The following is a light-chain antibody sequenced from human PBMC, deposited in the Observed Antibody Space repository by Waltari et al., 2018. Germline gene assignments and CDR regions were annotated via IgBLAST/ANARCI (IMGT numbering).Light chain of an antibody. CDR1: SSNSGAGFD. Sequence: QSVLTQPPPVSGAPGQRVTISCSGSSSNSGAGFDVPWYQQLPGAAPKLLIYGKHNRPSGVPDRFSGSKSGTSASLAITGLQADDEADYYCQSYDSSLSGWVFGGGTKLTVL. J-gene: IGLJ3*02. CDR3: QSYDSSLSGWV. V-gene: IGLV1-40*01. CDR2: GKH.